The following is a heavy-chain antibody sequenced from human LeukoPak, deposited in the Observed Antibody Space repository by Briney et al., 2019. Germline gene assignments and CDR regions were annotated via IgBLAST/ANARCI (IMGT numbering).Heavy chain of an antibody. V-gene: IGHV3-48*04. CDR3: ARDVTYHGGDWFDP. CDR2: ISSTASSI. D-gene: IGHD4-23*01. Sequence: GGSLRLSCAASEFTFSSYSLSWVRQAPGKGLEWVSYISSTASSIYYADSVKGRFTISRDNAKNSLYLQMNSLRAEDTAVYYCARDVTYHGGDWFDPWGQGTLVTVSS. CDR1: EFTFSSYS. J-gene: IGHJ5*02.